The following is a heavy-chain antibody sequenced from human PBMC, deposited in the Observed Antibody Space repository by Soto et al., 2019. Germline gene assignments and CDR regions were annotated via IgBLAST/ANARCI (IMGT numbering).Heavy chain of an antibody. J-gene: IGHJ5*02. D-gene: IGHD7-27*01. CDR3: AHRRTGEQYNWLDP. Sequence: QITLKESGPTLVKPTQTLTLTCTFSGFSLSTSGVGVGWIRQPPGKALEWLALIYWDDDKRYSPSLKSRLTTTMKPSKNQVVLTMPNMDPMDTATYYCAHRRTGEQYNWLDPWGQGTLVTVSS. CDR2: IYWDDDK. V-gene: IGHV2-5*02. CDR1: GFSLSTSGVG.